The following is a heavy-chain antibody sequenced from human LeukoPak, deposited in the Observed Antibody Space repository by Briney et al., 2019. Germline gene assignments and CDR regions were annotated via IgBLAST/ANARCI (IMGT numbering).Heavy chain of an antibody. Sequence: GGSLRLSCAASRFTFSSYAMSWVRQAPGKGLEWVANIKQDGSEKYYVDSVKGRFTISRDNAKNSLYLQMNSLRAEDTAVYYCARGSRFGVVGRDAFDIWGQGTMVTVSS. CDR3: ARGSRFGVVGRDAFDI. CDR2: IKQDGSEK. J-gene: IGHJ3*02. D-gene: IGHD3-3*01. CDR1: RFTFSSYA. V-gene: IGHV3-7*01.